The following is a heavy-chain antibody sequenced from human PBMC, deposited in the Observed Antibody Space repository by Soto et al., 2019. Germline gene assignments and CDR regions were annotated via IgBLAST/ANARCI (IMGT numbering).Heavy chain of an antibody. CDR3: VRYSVTRSFDV. J-gene: IGHJ3*01. Sequence: EVQLVESGGGLVQPGGSLRLSCAASAFIFTDFWMTWVRQAPGKGLEWVANIKQDGSEKYYVDSVKGRFTISRDNANISLYMQMNSLRAEDTAVYYCVRYSVTRSFDVWGLGTMVTVSS. V-gene: IGHV3-7*01. CDR1: AFIFTDFW. CDR2: IKQDGSEK. D-gene: IGHD1-26*01.